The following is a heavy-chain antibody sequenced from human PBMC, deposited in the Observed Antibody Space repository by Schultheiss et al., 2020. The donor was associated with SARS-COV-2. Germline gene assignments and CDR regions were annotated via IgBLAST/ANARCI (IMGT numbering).Heavy chain of an antibody. CDR2: INPNSGGT. V-gene: IGHV1-2*02. J-gene: IGHJ4*02. CDR1: GYTFTSCD. D-gene: IGHD2-2*01. Sequence: SVKVSCKASGYTFTSCDINWVRQAPGQGLEWMGWINPNSGGTNYAQKFQGRVTMTRDTSISTAYMELSRLRSDDTAVYYCARVCSSTSCHDYWGQGTLVTVSS. CDR3: ARVCSSTSCHDY.